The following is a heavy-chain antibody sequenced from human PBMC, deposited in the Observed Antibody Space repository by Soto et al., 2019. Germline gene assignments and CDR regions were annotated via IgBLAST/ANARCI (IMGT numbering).Heavy chain of an antibody. J-gene: IGHJ4*02. CDR2: ISYGGGTT. CDR3: AKNPGYYYDSTGYHLDY. V-gene: IGHV3-23*01. CDR1: EFTFSNYA. D-gene: IGHD3-22*01. Sequence: PGGSLRLSCAASEFTFSNYAMSWVRQAPGKGLEWVSAISYGGGTTYYADSVKGRFTISRDNSKNTLYLQMNSLRAEDTAVYYCAKNPGYYYDSTGYHLDYWGQGT.